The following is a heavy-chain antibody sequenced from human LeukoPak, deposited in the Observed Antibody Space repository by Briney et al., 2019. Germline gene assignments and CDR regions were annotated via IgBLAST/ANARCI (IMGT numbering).Heavy chain of an antibody. D-gene: IGHD3-22*01. V-gene: IGHV4-34*01. J-gene: IGHJ4*02. CDR2: IYYSGST. CDR3: ASMGGSGYYIDY. CDR1: GGSFSGYY. Sequence: KPSETLSLTCAVYGGSFSGYYWSWIRQPPGKGLEWIGSIYYSGSTYYNPSLKSRVTISVDTSKNQFSLKLSSVTAADTAVYYCASMGGSGYYIDYWGQGTLVTVSS.